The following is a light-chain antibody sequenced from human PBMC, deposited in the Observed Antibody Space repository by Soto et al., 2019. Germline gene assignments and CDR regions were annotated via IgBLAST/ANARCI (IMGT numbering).Light chain of an antibody. V-gene: IGLV2-14*01. CDR1: SSDVGGYNY. Sequence: QSVLTPPASVSGSPGQSITISCTGTSSDVGGYNYVSCYQQHPVKAPKLMISEVSNRPSGVSNRFSGSKSGNTASLTISGLQAEDEADYYCSSYTTSITPYVLGTGTKLTVL. CDR3: SSYTTSITPYV. CDR2: EVS. J-gene: IGLJ1*01.